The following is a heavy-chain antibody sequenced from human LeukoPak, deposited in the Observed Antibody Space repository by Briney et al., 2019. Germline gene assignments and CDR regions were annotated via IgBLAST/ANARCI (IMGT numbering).Heavy chain of an antibody. D-gene: IGHD5-18*01. V-gene: IGHV4-30-4*01. CDR3: ARSDTAMEIDY. CDR2: IYYSGST. CDR1: GGSISSGDYY. Sequence: PSETLSLTCTVSGGSISSGDYYWSWIRQPPGKGLEWIGYIYYSGSTYYNPSLKSRVTISVGTSKNQLSLKLSSVTAADTAVYYCARSDTAMEIDYWGLGTLVTVSS. J-gene: IGHJ4*02.